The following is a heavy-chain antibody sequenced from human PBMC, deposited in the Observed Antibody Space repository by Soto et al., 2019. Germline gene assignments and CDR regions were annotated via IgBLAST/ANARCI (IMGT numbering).Heavy chain of an antibody. J-gene: IGHJ4*02. CDR1: GGSVSSGSYY. Sequence: QVQLQESGPGLVKPSETLSLTCTVSGGSVSSGSYYWSWIRQPPGKGLEWIGYIYYSGSTNYNPSLKSRVTISVDTPKNQFSLKLSSVTAADTAVYYCAGYCSGGSCYSGYWGQGTLVTVSS. V-gene: IGHV4-61*01. CDR2: IYYSGST. CDR3: AGYCSGGSCYSGY. D-gene: IGHD2-15*01.